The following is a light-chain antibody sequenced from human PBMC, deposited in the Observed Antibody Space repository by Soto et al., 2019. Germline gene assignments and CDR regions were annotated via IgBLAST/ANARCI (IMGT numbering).Light chain of an antibody. CDR3: SSYAGSNNVV. CDR2: GVS. J-gene: IGLJ2*01. CDR1: ISDVSGYNY. V-gene: IGLV2-8*01. Sequence: QSALTQPPSASGSPGQSVTISCTGAISDVSGYNYVSWYQQHPGKAPKLMIYGVSQRPSGVPDRFSGPQSGNTASLTVSGLQAEDEADYYCSSYAGSNNVVFGGGTKVTVL.